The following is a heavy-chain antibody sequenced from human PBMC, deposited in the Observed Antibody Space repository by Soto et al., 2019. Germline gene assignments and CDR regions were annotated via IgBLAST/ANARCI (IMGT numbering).Heavy chain of an antibody. CDR1: GFTFSSDG. V-gene: IGHV3-30*18. CDR3: AKDPGYYDFWSGYQRSYYYYGMVV. Sequence: QVQLVESGGGVVQPGRSLRLSCAASGFTFSSDGMHWFRQAPGKGLEWVAVISYDGSNKYYADSVKGRFTISRDNSKNTLYLQMNSLRAEDTAVYYCAKDPGYYDFWSGYQRSYYYYGMVVWGQGTTVTVSS. J-gene: IGHJ6*02. CDR2: ISYDGSNK. D-gene: IGHD3-3*01.